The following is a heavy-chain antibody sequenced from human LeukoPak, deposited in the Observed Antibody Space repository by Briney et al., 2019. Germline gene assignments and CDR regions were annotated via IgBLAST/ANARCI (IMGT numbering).Heavy chain of an antibody. CDR1: GYTFSDYY. CDR3: AKDGPVDCGGDCYSPDY. CDR2: INPNSGAT. Sequence: ASVKVSCKASGYTFSDYYIHWVRQAPGQGLDWMGWINPNSGATNYPQKFQGRITMTRDTSISTAYMVLSRLRSDDTAMYYCAKDGPVDCGGDCYSPDYWGQGSLVTVSS. D-gene: IGHD2-21*02. J-gene: IGHJ4*02. V-gene: IGHV1-2*02.